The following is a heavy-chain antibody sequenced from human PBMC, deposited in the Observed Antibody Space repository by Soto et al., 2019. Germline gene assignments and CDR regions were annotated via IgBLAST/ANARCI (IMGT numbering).Heavy chain of an antibody. J-gene: IGHJ4*02. D-gene: IGHD6-19*01. CDR2: LYWNDDN. CDR3: AHGSGWLSDY. CDR1: GFSLSASAVG. Sequence: QITLKESGPTLVKPTQTLTLTCTFSGFSLSASAVGVGWIRQPPGKALEWLALLYWNDDNHYSPSLRSRLTLTKDTSKNQVVLTMNNMDPVDTATYYCAHGSGWLSDYWGQGVLVTVSS. V-gene: IGHV2-5*01.